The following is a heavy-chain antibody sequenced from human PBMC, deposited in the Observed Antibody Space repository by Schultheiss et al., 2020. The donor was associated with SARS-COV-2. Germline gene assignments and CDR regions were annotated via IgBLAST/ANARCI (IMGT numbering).Heavy chain of an antibody. CDR2: INPNSGGT. Sequence: ASVKVSCKASGYTFTGYYMHWVRQAPGQGLEWMGWINPNSGGTNYAQKFQGRVTMTTDTSTSTAYMELRSLRSDDTAVYYCARLSYYYYGMDVWGQGTTVTVSS. CDR3: ARLSYYYYGMDV. CDR1: GYTFTGYY. V-gene: IGHV1-2*02. J-gene: IGHJ6*02.